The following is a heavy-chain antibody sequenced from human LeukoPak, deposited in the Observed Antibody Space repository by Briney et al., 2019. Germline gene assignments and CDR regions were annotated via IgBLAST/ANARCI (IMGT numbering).Heavy chain of an antibody. CDR1: GGSISSSNW. Sequence: PSGTLSLTCAVSGGSISSSNWWSWVRQPPGKGLEWIGSIYYSGSTYYNPSLKSRVTISVDTSKNQFSLKLSSVTAADTAVYYCARWADALYLGAYYFDYWGQGTLVTVSS. CDR2: IYYSGST. V-gene: IGHV4-4*02. D-gene: IGHD2-2*02. CDR3: ARWADALYLGAYYFDY. J-gene: IGHJ4*02.